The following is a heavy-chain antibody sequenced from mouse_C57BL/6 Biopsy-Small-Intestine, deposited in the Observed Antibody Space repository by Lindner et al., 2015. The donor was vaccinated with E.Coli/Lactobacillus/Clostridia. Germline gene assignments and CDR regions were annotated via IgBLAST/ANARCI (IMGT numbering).Heavy chain of an antibody. V-gene: IGHV1-79*01. J-gene: IGHJ3*01. CDR3: ARDRGYQPDTFDI. CDR1: GYTFTNDG. CDR2: IKSDNSHT. Sequence: SVKVSCKASGYTFTNDGISWVRQAPGQGLEWMGWIKSDNSHTIYAQKVQGRVTLTTDTSTSTAYMELRSLRSDDSGVYFCARDRGYQPDTFDIWGQGTMVTVTS. D-gene: IGHD2-14*01.